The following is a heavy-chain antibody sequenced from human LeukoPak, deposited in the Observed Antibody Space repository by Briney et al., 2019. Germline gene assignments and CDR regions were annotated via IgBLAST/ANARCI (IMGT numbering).Heavy chain of an antibody. J-gene: IGHJ4*02. Sequence: VASVKVSCKASGYTFTGYYMHWVRQAPGQGLEWMGWINPNSGGTSHAQKFQGRVTMTRDTSISTAYMELSRLRSDDTAVYYCARDGYSYGYEHYWGQGTLVTVSS. CDR1: GYTFTGYY. V-gene: IGHV1-2*02. CDR2: INPNSGGT. D-gene: IGHD5-18*01. CDR3: ARDGYSYGYEHY.